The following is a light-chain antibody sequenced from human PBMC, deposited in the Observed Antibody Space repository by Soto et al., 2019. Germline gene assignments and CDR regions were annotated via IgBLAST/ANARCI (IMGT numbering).Light chain of an antibody. CDR3: QQHDILPIT. J-gene: IGKJ5*01. CDR1: QNLSRYF. V-gene: IGKV3-20*01. Sequence: EVVLAQSQGTLCLSASAGSSLXSTSSQNLSRYFLAWHQHKPGQAPRLLIAAASRRATGIPDRCSGAGSETDFTLTISRLEHEDFALYYCQQHDILPITFGQGTRLEIK. CDR2: AAS.